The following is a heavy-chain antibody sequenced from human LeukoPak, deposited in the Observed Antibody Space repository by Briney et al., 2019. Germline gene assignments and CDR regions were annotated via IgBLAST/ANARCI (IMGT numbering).Heavy chain of an antibody. J-gene: IGHJ3*02. CDR3: ARTPSMWPDAFDI. CDR2: IKQDGSEK. V-gene: IGHV3-7*03. Sequence: GGPLRLSCAASGFTYSRYCMSWVRQAPGKGLECVANIKQDGSEKYYVDSVKGRFTISRDNAKNSLYLQMNSLRAEDTAVYYCARTPSMWPDAFDIWGQGTMVTVSS. D-gene: IGHD2/OR15-2a*01. CDR1: GFTYSRYC.